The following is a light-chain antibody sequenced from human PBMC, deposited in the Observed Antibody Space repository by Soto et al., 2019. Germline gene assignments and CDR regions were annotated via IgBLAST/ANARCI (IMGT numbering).Light chain of an antibody. V-gene: IGKV3-20*01. J-gene: IGKJ3*01. Sequence: EIVLTQSPGTLSLSPGERATLSCRASQSVSSSYLAWYQQKPGQAPRLLIYGASSRATGIPDTFSGSGSGTDFTLTISRLEPKDFAVYYGQQYGSSPFTFGPGTKVDIK. CDR2: GAS. CDR1: QSVSSSY. CDR3: QQYGSSPFT.